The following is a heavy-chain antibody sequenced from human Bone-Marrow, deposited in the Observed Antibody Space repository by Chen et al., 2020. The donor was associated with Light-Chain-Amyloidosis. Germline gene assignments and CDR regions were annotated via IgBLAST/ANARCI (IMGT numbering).Heavy chain of an antibody. CDR1: GFSLSSSGVG. CDR3: ARRQNGILTGYYAPPWFDP. Sequence: QITLKESGPTLVKPTQTLTLTCTFSGFSLSSSGVGVGWIRQAPGKAPEWLALIYWNDDKRYSPSLQSRVTIAKDTAKNQVVRTMTNVDPVDSATYYCARRQNGILTGYYAPPWFDPWGQGTLVSVSS. CDR2: IYWNDDK. D-gene: IGHD3-9*01. V-gene: IGHV2-5*01. J-gene: IGHJ5*02.